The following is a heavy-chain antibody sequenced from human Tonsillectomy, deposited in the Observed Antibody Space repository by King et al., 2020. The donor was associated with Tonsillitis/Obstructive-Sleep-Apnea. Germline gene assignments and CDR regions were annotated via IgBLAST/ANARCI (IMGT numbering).Heavy chain of an antibody. V-gene: IGHV4-61*01. D-gene: IGHD3-10*01. CDR1: GGSVSSGSDY. Sequence: VQLQESGPGLVKPSETLSLTCTVSGGSVSSGSDYWSWIRQPPGKGLGGFGYIYYSVSTNYNPSLKSRVTISLDTSKNQFSLKLSSVTASDTAVYYCARVPGAGLRWFDPWGQGTRVTVSS. CDR3: ARVPGAGLRWFDP. CDR2: IYYSVST. J-gene: IGHJ5*02.